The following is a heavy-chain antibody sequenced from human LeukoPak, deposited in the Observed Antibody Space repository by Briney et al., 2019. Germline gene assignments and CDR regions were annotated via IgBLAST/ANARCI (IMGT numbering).Heavy chain of an antibody. CDR3: ARDGPTYYDFWSGSPPPMFAP. D-gene: IGHD3-3*01. Sequence: KPSETLSLTCTVSGGSISSSSYDWGWIRQPPGKGLEWIGRIYYSGSTYYNPSLKSRVTISVDTSKNQCSLKLSSVTAADTAVYYCARDGPTYYDFWSGSPPPMFAPWGQGTLVTVSS. CDR2: IYYSGST. J-gene: IGHJ5*02. CDR1: GGSISSSSYD. V-gene: IGHV4-39*07.